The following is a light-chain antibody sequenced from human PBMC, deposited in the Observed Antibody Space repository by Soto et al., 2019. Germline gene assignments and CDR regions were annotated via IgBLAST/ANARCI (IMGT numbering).Light chain of an antibody. CDR3: QQYTGPPTT. Sequence: ELVLTQSPGTLSLSPGGRATLSCRASQSVNSNYLAWYQKKSGQAPRLLIYGASTRAAGIPDRFSGSGSGTDFTLTITRLEPEDSAVYFCQQYTGPPTTFGQGTRLEI. V-gene: IGKV3-20*01. CDR2: GAS. J-gene: IGKJ5*01. CDR1: QSVNSNY.